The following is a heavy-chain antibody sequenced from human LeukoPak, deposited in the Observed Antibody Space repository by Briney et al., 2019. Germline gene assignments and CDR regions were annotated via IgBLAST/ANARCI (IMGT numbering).Heavy chain of an antibody. CDR3: ARGHYDFWSGYPCDAFDI. Sequence: NASETLSLTCNVSGGSISGYHWSCIRQPPGKGLEWLGYIYYSGSSNYNPSLKSRVTISVDTSKNQFSLKLSSVTAADTAVYYCARGHYDFWSGYPCDAFDIWGQGTMVTVSS. J-gene: IGHJ3*02. V-gene: IGHV4-59*01. CDR2: IYYSGSS. D-gene: IGHD3-3*01. CDR1: GGSISGYH.